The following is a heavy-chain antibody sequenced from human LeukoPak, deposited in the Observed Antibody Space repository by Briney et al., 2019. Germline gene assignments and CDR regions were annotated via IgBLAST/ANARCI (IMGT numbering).Heavy chain of an antibody. D-gene: IGHD3-22*01. CDR2: TSGSGGST. CDR3: AKDPYYYDSSGYYGY. J-gene: IGHJ4*02. Sequence: PGGSLRLSCAASGFTFSSYAMSWVRQAPGKGLEWVSATSGSGGSTYYADSVKGRFTISRDNSKNTLYLQMNSLRAEDTAVYYCAKDPYYYDSSGYYGYWGQGTLVTVSS. V-gene: IGHV3-23*01. CDR1: GFTFSSYA.